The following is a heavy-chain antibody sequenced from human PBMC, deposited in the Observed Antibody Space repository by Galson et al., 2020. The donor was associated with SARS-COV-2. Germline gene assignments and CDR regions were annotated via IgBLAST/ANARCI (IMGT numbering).Heavy chain of an antibody. V-gene: IGHV1-24*01. CDR2: FDPEDGET. D-gene: IGHD3-22*01. J-gene: IGHJ4*02. CDR1: GYTLTELS. Sequence: ASVKVSCKVSGYTLTELSMHWVRQAPGKGLEWMGGFDPEDGETIYAQKFQGRVTMTEDTSTDTAYMELSSLRSEDTAVYYCATRRAPDYYDSSGYLKNFDYWGQGTLFTVSS. CDR3: ATRRAPDYYDSSGYLKNFDY.